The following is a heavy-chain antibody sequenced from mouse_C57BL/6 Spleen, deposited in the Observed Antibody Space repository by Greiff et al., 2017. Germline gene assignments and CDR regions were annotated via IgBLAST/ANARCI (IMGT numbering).Heavy chain of an antibody. CDR3: ARDEDYYGSTLYWYFDV. V-gene: IGHV5-4*01. CDR2: ISDGGSYT. CDR1: GFTFRSYA. J-gene: IGHJ1*03. Sequence: EVQVVESGGGLVKPGGSLKLSCAASGFTFRSYAMSWVRQTPEKRLEWVATISDGGSYTYYPDNVKGRFTISRDNAKNNLYLQMSHLKSEDTAMYYCARDEDYYGSTLYWYFDVWGTGTTVTVSS. D-gene: IGHD1-1*01.